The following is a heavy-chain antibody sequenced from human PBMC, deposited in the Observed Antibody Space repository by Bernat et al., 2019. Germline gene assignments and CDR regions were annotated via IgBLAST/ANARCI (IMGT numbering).Heavy chain of an antibody. Sequence: EVQLVESGGGVVRPGGSLRLSCAASGFTFDDYGMSWVRQAPGKGLEWVSGINWNGGSTGYADSVKGRFTISRDNAKNSLYLQMNSLRAEDTALYYCARKYYYDSSGTQGHFDYWGQGTLVTVSS. CDR3: ARKYYYDSSGTQGHFDY. CDR2: INWNGGST. V-gene: IGHV3-20*04. CDR1: GFTFDDYG. J-gene: IGHJ4*02. D-gene: IGHD3-22*01.